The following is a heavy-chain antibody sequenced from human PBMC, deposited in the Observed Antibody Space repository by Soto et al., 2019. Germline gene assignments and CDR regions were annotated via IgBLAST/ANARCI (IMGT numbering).Heavy chain of an antibody. CDR1: GYTFTSYD. CDR3: ARGWGYCSGCRCFYYYYYALDV. J-gene: IGHJ6*02. CDR2: MNPNSGNT. Sequence: QVQLVQSGAEVKKPGASVKVSCKASGYTFTSYDINWVRQATGQGLEWMGWMNPNSGNTGYAQKFQGRVTMTRNTCRSAAYMEMSSLRSEDTAVYYCARGWGYCSGCRCFYYYYYALDVWGQGTTVTFSS. D-gene: IGHD2-15*01. V-gene: IGHV1-8*01.